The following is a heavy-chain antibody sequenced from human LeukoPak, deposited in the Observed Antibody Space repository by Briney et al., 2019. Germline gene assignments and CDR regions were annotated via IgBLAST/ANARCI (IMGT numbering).Heavy chain of an antibody. J-gene: IGHJ4*02. CDR2: IYNSGNT. CDR1: GGSISGYY. D-gene: IGHD6-19*01. CDR3: ARGPYSSGYYSFDY. V-gene: IGHV4-4*07. Sequence: PSETLSLTCTVSGGSISGYYWIWIRQPARKGLEWIARIYNSGNTNYNPSLKSRVTMSVDTSKNQFSLKLTSVTAADTAVYHCARGPYSSGYYSFDYWGQGTLVTVSS.